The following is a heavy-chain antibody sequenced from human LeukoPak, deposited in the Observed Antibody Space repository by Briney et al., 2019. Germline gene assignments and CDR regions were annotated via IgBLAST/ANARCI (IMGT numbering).Heavy chain of an antibody. D-gene: IGHD3-10*01. CDR3: ARSPAMVRGVIHFDY. CDR2: IIPIFGTA. J-gene: IGHJ4*02. CDR1: GGTFSSYA. Sequence: SVKVSCKASGGTFSSYAISWVRQAPGQGLEWMGGIIPIFGTANYAQKFQGRVTITADESTSTAYVELSSLRSEDTAVYYCARSPAMVRGVIHFDYWGQGTLVTVSS. V-gene: IGHV1-69*01.